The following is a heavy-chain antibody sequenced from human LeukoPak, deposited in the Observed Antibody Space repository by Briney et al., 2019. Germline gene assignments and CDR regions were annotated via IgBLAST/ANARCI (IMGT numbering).Heavy chain of an antibody. D-gene: IGHD2-21*01. CDR3: ARSVEGHFDY. Sequence: GGSLRLSCAASGFTFNIYSMKWVRQAPGKGLEWISYITSNLATIRYADSVRGRFTISRDNAGKSLFLHMNSLRDGDTAVYYCARSVEGHFDYWGQGTLVTVSS. J-gene: IGHJ4*02. CDR2: ITSNLATI. V-gene: IGHV3-48*02. CDR1: GFTFNIYS.